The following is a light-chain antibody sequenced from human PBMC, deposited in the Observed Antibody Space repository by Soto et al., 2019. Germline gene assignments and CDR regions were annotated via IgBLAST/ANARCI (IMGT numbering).Light chain of an antibody. CDR2: EDR. J-gene: IGLJ2*01. CDR3: CSYAGSSTFL. CDR1: SSDV. Sequence: QSALTQPASVSGSPGQSITISCTGTSSDVSWYQQHPGKAPKLMIYEDRKRPSEFSNRFSGSKSGNTASLTISGLQAEDDADYYCCSYAGSSTFLFGGGTKLTVL. V-gene: IGLV2-23*02.